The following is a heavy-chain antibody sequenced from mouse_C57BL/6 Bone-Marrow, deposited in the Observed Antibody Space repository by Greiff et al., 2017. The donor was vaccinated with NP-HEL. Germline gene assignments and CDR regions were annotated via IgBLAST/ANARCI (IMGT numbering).Heavy chain of an antibody. V-gene: IGHV5-16*01. CDR2: INYDGSST. Sequence: EVKLVESEGGLVQPGSSMKLSCTASGFTFSDYYMAWVRQVPEKGLEWVANINYDGSSTYYLDSLKSRFIISRDNAKNILYLQMSSLKSEDTATYYCAREGDLNGNYFDYWGQGTTLTVSS. J-gene: IGHJ2*01. CDR3: AREGDLNGNYFDY. D-gene: IGHD4-1*01. CDR1: GFTFSDYY.